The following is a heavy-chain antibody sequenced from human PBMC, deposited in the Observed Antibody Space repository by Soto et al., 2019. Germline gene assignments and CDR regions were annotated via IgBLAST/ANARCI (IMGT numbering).Heavy chain of an antibody. D-gene: IGHD2-2*01. CDR2: IYYSGST. CDR3: ARGRCSSTSCYGRIGYYGMDV. Sequence: SQTLSLTCTVSGGSISSGGYYWSWIRQHPGKGLEWIGYIYYSGSTYYNPSLKSRVTLSVDRSKNQFSLKLSSVTAADTAVYYCARGRCSSTSCYGRIGYYGMDVWGQGTTVTVSS. J-gene: IGHJ6*02. V-gene: IGHV4-31*03. CDR1: GGSISSGGYY.